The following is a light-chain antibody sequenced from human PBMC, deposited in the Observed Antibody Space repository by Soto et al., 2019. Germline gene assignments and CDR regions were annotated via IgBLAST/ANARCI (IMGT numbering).Light chain of an antibody. CDR1: QSIGTW. V-gene: IGKV1-5*03. CDR2: KAS. J-gene: IGKJ4*01. CDR3: QQYNSYRT. Sequence: DIQMTQSPSTLSASVGDRVTITCRASQSIGTWLAWYQQKPGKAPKLLIYKASSLESGVPSRFSGSGSGTEFNLTISSLQPDDFATYYCQQYNSYRTFGGGTKVEIK.